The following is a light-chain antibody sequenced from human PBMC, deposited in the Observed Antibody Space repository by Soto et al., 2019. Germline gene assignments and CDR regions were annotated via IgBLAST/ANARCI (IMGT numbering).Light chain of an antibody. J-gene: IGKJ2*01. Sequence: EIVLTQSPATLSLSPGERATLSCRASQSVSSYLAWYQQKPGQAPRLLIYDSSNRDTGIPARFSGSWSGTDVTINISSLEPEDLAVYYCPKRSTGPPYTVGQGTKLEIK. CDR2: DSS. CDR1: QSVSSY. CDR3: PKRSTGPPYT. V-gene: IGKV3-11*01.